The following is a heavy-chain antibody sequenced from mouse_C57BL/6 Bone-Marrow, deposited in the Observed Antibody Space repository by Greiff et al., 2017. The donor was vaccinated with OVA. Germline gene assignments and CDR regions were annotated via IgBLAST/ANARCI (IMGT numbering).Heavy chain of an antibody. CDR2: ISNGGGST. V-gene: IGHV5-12*01. Sequence: EVKLMESGGGLVQPGGSLQLSCAASGFTFSDYYMYWVRQTPEKRLEWVAYISNGGGSTYYPDTVKGRFTISRDNAKNTLYLQMSRLKSEDTAMYYCARGYYGSTLDYWGQGTTLTVSS. CDR1: GFTFSDYY. J-gene: IGHJ2*01. D-gene: IGHD1-1*01. CDR3: ARGYYGSTLDY.